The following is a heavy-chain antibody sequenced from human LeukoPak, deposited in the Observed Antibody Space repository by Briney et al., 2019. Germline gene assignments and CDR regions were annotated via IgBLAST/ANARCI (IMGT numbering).Heavy chain of an antibody. Sequence: ASVRASCTASGYTFTSYGISWVRQAPGQGLEWMGWISAYNGNTNYAQKLQGRVTMTTDTSTSTAYMELRSLRSDDTAVYYCARVLRYFDWLLGSRPSDYWGQGTLVTVSS. CDR1: GYTFTSYG. J-gene: IGHJ4*02. D-gene: IGHD3-9*01. V-gene: IGHV1-18*04. CDR2: ISAYNGNT. CDR3: ARVLRYFDWLLGSRPSDY.